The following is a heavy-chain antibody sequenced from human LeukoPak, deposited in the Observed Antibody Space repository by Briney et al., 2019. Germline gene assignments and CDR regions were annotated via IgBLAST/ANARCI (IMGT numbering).Heavy chain of an antibody. CDR3: ARQKGGFRAAAGGRGPTDY. CDR2: IPFDGSDE. J-gene: IGHJ4*02. D-gene: IGHD6-13*01. Sequence: QAGGSLRLSCEVSGFRLTTYGTHWVRQAPGKGLEWVAYIPFDGSDEYYVDSVKGRFSISRDNSKNTLFLQMNSLRPEDTAVYYCARQKGGFRAAAGGRGPTDYWGQGTLVTVSS. V-gene: IGHV3-30*02. CDR1: GFRLTTYG.